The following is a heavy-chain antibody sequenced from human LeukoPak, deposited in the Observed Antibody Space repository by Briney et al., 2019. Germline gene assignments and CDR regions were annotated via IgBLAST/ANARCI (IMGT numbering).Heavy chain of an antibody. CDR1: GGSISSGSYY. CDR2: IYTSGST. CDR3: ASGYCSSTSCQTHHLDY. Sequence: SETLSLTCTVSGGSISSGSYYWSWIRQPAGKGLEWIGRIYTSGSTNYNPSLKSRVTISVDTSKNQFSLKPSSVTAADTAVYYCASGYCSSTSCQTHHLDYWGQGTLVTVSS. D-gene: IGHD2-2*01. V-gene: IGHV4-61*02. J-gene: IGHJ4*02.